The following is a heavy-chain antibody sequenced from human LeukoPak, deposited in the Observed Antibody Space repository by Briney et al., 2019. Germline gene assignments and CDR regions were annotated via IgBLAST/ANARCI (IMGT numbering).Heavy chain of an antibody. Sequence: SETLSLTCTVSGGSISSYYWSWIRQPPGKGLEWIGYIYYSGTTNYNPSLKSRVSISIDTSKKQFSLKPSSVTAADTAVYYCARDNRDWGIYYFDYWGQGTLVTVSS. CDR2: IYYSGTT. CDR1: GGSISSYY. CDR3: ARDNRDWGIYYFDY. V-gene: IGHV4-59*01. D-gene: IGHD3-16*01. J-gene: IGHJ4*02.